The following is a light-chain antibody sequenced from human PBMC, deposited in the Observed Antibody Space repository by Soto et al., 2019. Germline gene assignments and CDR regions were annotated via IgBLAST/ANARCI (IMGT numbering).Light chain of an antibody. J-gene: IGKJ1*01. Sequence: EIVMTQSPATLSVSPGGRSTLSCRASQSVSSYLAWYQQKSGQSPRLLIYDASNRATGIPARFSGSGAGTDFSLTISSLEPEDFAVYYCQQRSDWPRTFGQGTKVDIK. CDR3: QQRSDWPRT. CDR1: QSVSSY. CDR2: DAS. V-gene: IGKV3-11*01.